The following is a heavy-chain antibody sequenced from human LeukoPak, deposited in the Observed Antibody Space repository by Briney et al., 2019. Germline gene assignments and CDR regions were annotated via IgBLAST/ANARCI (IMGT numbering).Heavy chain of an antibody. CDR2: ISGSGGSA. V-gene: IGHV3-23*01. Sequence: GGSLRLSCAASGFTFSSYAMSWVRQAPGKGLEWVSAISGSGGSAYYADSVKGRFTIPRDNSKNTLYLQMNSLRAEDTAVYYCATLELSTYYFDYWGQGTLVTVSS. CDR1: GFTFSSYA. D-gene: IGHD3-16*02. J-gene: IGHJ4*02. CDR3: ATLELSTYYFDY.